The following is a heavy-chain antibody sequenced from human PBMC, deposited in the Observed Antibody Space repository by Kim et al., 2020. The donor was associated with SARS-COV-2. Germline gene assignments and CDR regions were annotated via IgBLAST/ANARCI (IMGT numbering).Heavy chain of an antibody. J-gene: IGHJ4*02. CDR1: GYTFTSYA. Sequence: ASVKVSGKASGYTFTSYAIHWVRQAPGQRLEYMGWINTGQGNTKYSQTFQGRVTISRDTSASTAYMELSSLRSEDTAVYYCALIAVTADFDYWGQGTLVTVSS. V-gene: IGHV1-3*04. D-gene: IGHD6-19*01. CDR2: INTGQGNT. CDR3: ALIAVTADFDY.